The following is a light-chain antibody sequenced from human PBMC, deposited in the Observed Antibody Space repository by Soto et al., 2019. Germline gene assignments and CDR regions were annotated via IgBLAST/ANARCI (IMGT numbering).Light chain of an antibody. V-gene: IGKV3-15*01. Sequence: EIVMTQSPATLSVSPGERATLSCRASQSVSSNLAWYQQQPGQAPRLLIYGASTRATGIPARFSGSGSGTEFTLTISSLQSEDFAVYYCQQYNNWQTFGQGTKLEIK. J-gene: IGKJ2*01. CDR1: QSVSSN. CDR3: QQYNNWQT. CDR2: GAS.